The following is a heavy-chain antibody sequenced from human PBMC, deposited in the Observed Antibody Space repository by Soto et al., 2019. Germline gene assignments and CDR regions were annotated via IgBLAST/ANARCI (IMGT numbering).Heavy chain of an antibody. Sequence: GGSLRLSCAASGFTFSRYGVNWVRQAPGKGLEWVSSISSSTSYVYYADSVKGRFSVSRDNAKKILYLEMYALRTEDTAVYYCARDPSEGRVGNWFESWGQGTLVTVSS. D-gene: IGHD2-2*01. CDR1: GFTFSRYG. J-gene: IGHJ5*01. CDR3: ARDPSEGRVGNWFES. V-gene: IGHV3-21*01. CDR2: ISSSTSYV.